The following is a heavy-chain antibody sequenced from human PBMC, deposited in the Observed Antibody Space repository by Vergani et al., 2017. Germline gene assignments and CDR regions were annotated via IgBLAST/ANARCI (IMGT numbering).Heavy chain of an antibody. D-gene: IGHD2/OR15-2a*01. J-gene: IGHJ6*02. Sequence: QVQILQSGGGVVQPGGSLRLSCTLSGFTLNTYGIHWVRQAPGKGLEWVSFIRYDGSSEYYGDSVKGRFTISRDKSQNTVNLQMNSLRTEDTAVYFCANSVIAGNVSVEYFGMDVWGRGTTVTVSS. CDR1: GFTLNTYG. CDR3: ANSVIAGNVSVEYFGMDV. V-gene: IGHV3-30*02. CDR2: IRYDGSSE.